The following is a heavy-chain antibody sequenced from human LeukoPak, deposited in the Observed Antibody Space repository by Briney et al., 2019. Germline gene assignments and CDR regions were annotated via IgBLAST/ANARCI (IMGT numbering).Heavy chain of an antibody. CDR1: GFTFTRYW. CDR3: ARDGDYIMPPFDY. CDR2: IKQDGSER. D-gene: IGHD4-17*01. Sequence: GGSLRLSCAASGFTFTRYWMSWVRQAPGKGLEWVANIKQDGSERHYVDSVKGRFTISRDNARNSVYLQMNSLSDDDTAVYYCARDGDYIMPPFDYWGEGIMVSVCS. J-gene: IGHJ4*02. V-gene: IGHV3-7*01.